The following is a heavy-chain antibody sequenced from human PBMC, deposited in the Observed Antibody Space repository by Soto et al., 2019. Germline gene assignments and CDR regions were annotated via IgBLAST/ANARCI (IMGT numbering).Heavy chain of an antibody. J-gene: IGHJ6*02. Sequence: RASVKVSCKASGYTFTSYGISWVRQAPGQGLEWMGWISAYNGNTNYAQKLQGRVTMTTDTSTSTAYMELRSLRSDDTAVYYCARDPHIAVAGFYYYYYGMDVWGQGTTVTVSS. D-gene: IGHD6-19*01. V-gene: IGHV1-18*01. CDR2: ISAYNGNT. CDR3: ARDPHIAVAGFYYYYYGMDV. CDR1: GYTFTSYG.